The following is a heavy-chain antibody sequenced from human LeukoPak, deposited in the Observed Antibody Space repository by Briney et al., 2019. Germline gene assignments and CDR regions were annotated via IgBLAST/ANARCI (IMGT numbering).Heavy chain of an antibody. J-gene: IGHJ5*02. V-gene: IGHV4-59*01. Sequence: SETLSLTCTVSGGSISSYYWSWIRQPPGKGLEWIGYIYYSGSTNYNPSLKSRVTTSVDTSKNQFSLKLSSVTAADTAVYYCARVRSISLFDPWGQGTLVTVSS. CDR3: ARVRSISLFDP. D-gene: IGHD3-3*02. CDR1: GGSISSYY. CDR2: IYYSGST.